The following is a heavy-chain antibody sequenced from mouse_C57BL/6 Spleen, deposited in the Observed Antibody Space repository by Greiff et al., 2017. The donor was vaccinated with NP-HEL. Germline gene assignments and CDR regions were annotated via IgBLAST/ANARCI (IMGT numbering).Heavy chain of an antibody. CDR2: ISYDGSN. CDR3: ARDHTLGLYAMDY. CDR1: GYSITSGYY. Sequence: VQLKESGPGLVKPSQSLSLTCSVTGYSITSGYYWNWIRQFPGNKLEWMGYISYDGSNNYNPSLKNRISITRDTSKNQFFLKLNSVTTEDTATYYCARDHTLGLYAMDYWGQGTSVTVSS. V-gene: IGHV3-6*01. J-gene: IGHJ4*01. D-gene: IGHD3-1*01.